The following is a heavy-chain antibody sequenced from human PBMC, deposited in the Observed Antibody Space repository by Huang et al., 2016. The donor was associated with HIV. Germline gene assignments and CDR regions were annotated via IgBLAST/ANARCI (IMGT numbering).Heavy chain of an antibody. V-gene: IGHV4-39*01. CDR3: ARLSQRANRYSTVVPPAPGAFDV. Sequence: QLHLQESDPGLVKPSATLSLTCTVSGGSINNTTYYWGWIRQPPGKGVDWSGNIYYSGNTYPNPSLKSRVSISVDTSRNQFSLKVNSVTAADTAVYYCARLSQRANRYSTVVPPAPGAFDVWGQGTVATVSS. CDR1: GGSINNTTYY. CDR2: IYYSGNT. D-gene: IGHD5-12*01. J-gene: IGHJ3*01.